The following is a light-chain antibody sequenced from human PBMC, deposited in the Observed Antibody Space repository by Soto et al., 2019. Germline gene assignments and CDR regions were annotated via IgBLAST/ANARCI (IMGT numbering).Light chain of an antibody. Sequence: QSVRTQPPSVSGAPGQRVTISCTGSSSNIGAGYDVHWYQQLPGTAPKLLIYGNSNRPSGVPDRFSGSKSGTSASLAITGLQAEDEADYYCQSYDSSLSGYVGFGGGTKLTVL. CDR3: QSYDSSLSGYVG. V-gene: IGLV1-40*01. CDR1: SSNIGAGYD. J-gene: IGLJ2*01. CDR2: GNS.